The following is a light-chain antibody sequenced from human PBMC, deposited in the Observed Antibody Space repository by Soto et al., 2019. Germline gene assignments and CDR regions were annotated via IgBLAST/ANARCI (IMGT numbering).Light chain of an antibody. CDR3: SSYAGTGTLV. CDR1: SNDVGTYKL. CDR2: DDN. V-gene: IGLV2-23*01. J-gene: IGLJ2*01. Sequence: QSVLTQPASVSGSPGQSITISCTGTSNDVGTYKLVSWYQQHPGKAPKLLIYDDNKRPSGLSDRFSGSKSGNTASLTVSGLQAEDEGDYYCSSYAGTGTLVFGGGTKVTVL.